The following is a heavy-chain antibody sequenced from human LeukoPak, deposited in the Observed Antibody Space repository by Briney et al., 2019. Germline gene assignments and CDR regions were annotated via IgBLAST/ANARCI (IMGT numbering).Heavy chain of an antibody. J-gene: IGHJ6*03. CDR3: ARRSVGVASDYYYYMDV. CDR2: INPSGGST. D-gene: IGHD3-3*01. CDR1: GYTFTSYY. V-gene: IGHV1-46*01. Sequence: GASVKVSCKASGYTFTSYYMHWVRQAPGQGLEWMGIINPSGGSTSYAQKFQGRVTMTRDMSTSTVYMELSSLRSEDTAVYYCARRSVGVASDYYYYMDVWGKGTTVTVSS.